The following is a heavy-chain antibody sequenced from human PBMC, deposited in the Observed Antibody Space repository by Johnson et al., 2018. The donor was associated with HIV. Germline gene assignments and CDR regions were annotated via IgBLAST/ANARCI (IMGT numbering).Heavy chain of an antibody. Sequence: QVQLVESGGGLVQPGGSLRLSCAASGFSFSDYYMTWIRQAPGKGLEWVSFISSSGSNLYYTDSVKGRFTISRDNAKNSLYLQMNSLRAEDTAVYYCAREQVTLWFRASGAAFNVWGQGTMVTVSS. CDR3: AREQVTLWFRASGAAFNV. V-gene: IGHV3-11*04. CDR2: ISSSGSNL. J-gene: IGHJ3*01. D-gene: IGHD3-10*01. CDR1: GFSFSDYY.